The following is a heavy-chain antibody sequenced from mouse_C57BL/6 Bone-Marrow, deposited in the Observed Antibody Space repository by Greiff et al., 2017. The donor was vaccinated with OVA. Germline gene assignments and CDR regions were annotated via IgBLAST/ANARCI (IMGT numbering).Heavy chain of an antibody. V-gene: IGHV14-2*01. D-gene: IGHD1-1*02. CDR2: IDPEDGET. CDR3: ARRGYGLWSVYYFDY. CDR1: GFNIKDYY. Sequence: EVQLQESGAELVKPGASVKLSCTASGFNIKDYYMHWVKQRTEQGLEWIERIDPEDGETKYAPQFKGKATITADTSSNTAYLQLSSLTSEDTAVYYCARRGYGLWSVYYFDYWGQGTTLTVSS. J-gene: IGHJ2*01.